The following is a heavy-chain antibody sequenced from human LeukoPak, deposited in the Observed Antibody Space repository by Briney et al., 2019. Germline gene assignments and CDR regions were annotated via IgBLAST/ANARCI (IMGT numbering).Heavy chain of an antibody. J-gene: IGHJ4*02. Sequence: GGSLRLSCAASGFIFSDYSLNWVRQAPGKGLEWVSSISSSSSYTKSADSVEGRFTVSRDNAKNSLYLQMNSLRAEDTAVYYCARENYNWNPDQGYKVFDYWGQGILVTVSS. CDR3: ARENYNWNPDQGYKVFDY. D-gene: IGHD1-20*01. V-gene: IGHV3-21*01. CDR2: ISSSSSYT. CDR1: GFIFSDYS.